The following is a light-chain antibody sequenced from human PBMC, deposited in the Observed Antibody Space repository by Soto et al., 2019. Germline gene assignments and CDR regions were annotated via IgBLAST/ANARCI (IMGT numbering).Light chain of an antibody. CDR3: CSYAGSYAYV. CDR2: DVR. J-gene: IGLJ1*01. CDR1: SSDVGGYNF. V-gene: IGLV2-11*01. Sequence: QLVLTQPRSVSGSPGQSVTISCTGTSSDVGGYNFVSWYQQHPGKAPKLMIYDVRKRPSGVPDRFSGSKSGNTASLTISGLQAEDEADYYCCSYAGSYAYVFGSGTKLTVL.